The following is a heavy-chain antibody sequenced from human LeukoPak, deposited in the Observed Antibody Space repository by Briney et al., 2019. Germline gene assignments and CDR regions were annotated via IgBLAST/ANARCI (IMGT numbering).Heavy chain of an antibody. D-gene: IGHD3-22*01. CDR1: GGTFSSYT. V-gene: IGHV1-69*04. CDR2: IIPILGIA. CDR3: ARDLQDDSSGYYPYYFDY. Sequence: SVKVSCKASGGTFSSYTISWVRQTPGQGLEWMGRIIPILGIANYAQKFQGRVTITADKSTSTAYMELSSLRSEDTAVYYCARDLQDDSSGYYPYYFDYWGQGTLVTVSS. J-gene: IGHJ4*02.